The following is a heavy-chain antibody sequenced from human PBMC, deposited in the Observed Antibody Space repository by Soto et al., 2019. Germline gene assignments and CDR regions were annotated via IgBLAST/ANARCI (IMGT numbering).Heavy chain of an antibody. CDR3: TRDSSTRYSSGQDAFDI. Sequence: HPGGSLRLSCTASGFTFGDYAMSWFRQAPGKGLEWVGFIRSKAYGGTTEYAASVKGRFTISRDDSKSIAYLQMNSLKTEDTAVYYCTRDSSTRYSSGQDAFDIWGQGTMVTVSS. CDR1: GFTFGDYA. J-gene: IGHJ3*02. CDR2: IRSKAYGGTT. D-gene: IGHD6-19*01. V-gene: IGHV3-49*03.